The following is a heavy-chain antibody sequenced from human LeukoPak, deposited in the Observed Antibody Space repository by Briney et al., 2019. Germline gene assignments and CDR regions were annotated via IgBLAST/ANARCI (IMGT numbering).Heavy chain of an antibody. V-gene: IGHV1-69*06. Sequence: SVKVSCKASGGTFISYAISWVRQAPGQGLEWMGGIIPIFGTAIYAQKFQGRVTMTEDTSTDTAYMELSSLRSEDTAVYYCATVAGGSYSDDAFDIWGQGTMVTVSS. D-gene: IGHD1-26*01. CDR2: IIPIFGTA. CDR1: GGTFISYA. CDR3: ATVAGGSYSDDAFDI. J-gene: IGHJ3*02.